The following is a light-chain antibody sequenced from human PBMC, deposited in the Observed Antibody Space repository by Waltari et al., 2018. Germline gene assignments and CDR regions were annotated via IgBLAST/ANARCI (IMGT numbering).Light chain of an antibody. CDR2: EGD. CDR3: CSYAGGSSFVL. V-gene: IGLV2-23*01. Sequence: QSALTQPASVSGSPGQSITISCTGTSRDVGSYNLVPWYQQHPGKAPKLMIYEGDKRPSGVSNRFSGSKSGNTASLTLSGLQAEDEADYYCCSYAGGSSFVLFGGGTKLTVL. CDR1: SRDVGSYNL. J-gene: IGLJ2*01.